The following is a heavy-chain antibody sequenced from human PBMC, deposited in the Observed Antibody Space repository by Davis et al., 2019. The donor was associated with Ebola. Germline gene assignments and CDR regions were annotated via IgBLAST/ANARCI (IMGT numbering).Heavy chain of an antibody. D-gene: IGHD3-10*01. Sequence: HSHTLSLTCAIPGHSLPANSAACNWIRQSPSSGLEWLGRTYYNSKWYIDYAVSVRGRITINPDTSKNQFSLQLNSVTPEDTALYYCVRGWFRAGMDVWGEGTTVTVYS. CDR2: TYYNSKWYI. CDR3: VRGWFRAGMDV. CDR1: GHSLPANSAA. V-gene: IGHV6-1*01. J-gene: IGHJ6*03.